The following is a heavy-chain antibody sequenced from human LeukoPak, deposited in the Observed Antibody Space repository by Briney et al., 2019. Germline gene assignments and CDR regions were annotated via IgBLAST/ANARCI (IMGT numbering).Heavy chain of an antibody. CDR1: GFTFSSYE. Sequence: GRSLRLSCAASGFTFSSYEMNWVRQAPGKGLEWVSYISSSGSTIYYADSVKGRFTISRDDAKNSLYLQMNSLRAEDTAVYYCAELGITMIGGVWGKGTTVTISS. J-gene: IGHJ6*04. CDR2: ISSSGSTI. V-gene: IGHV3-48*03. CDR3: AELGITMIGGV. D-gene: IGHD3-10*02.